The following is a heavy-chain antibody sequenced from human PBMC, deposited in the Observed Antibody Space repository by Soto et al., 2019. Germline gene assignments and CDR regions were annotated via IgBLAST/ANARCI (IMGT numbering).Heavy chain of an antibody. CDR1: GGSFSGYY. D-gene: IGHD6-19*01. J-gene: IGHJ4*02. Sequence: QVQLQQRGAGLLKPSETLSLTCAVFGGSFSGYYWSWIRQPPGKGLEWIGEINRNGGTNYNPSLKSRVTISGDISNSQFSLTLTSVTAADTAVYYCARGRGRTTGWYPMYWGQGTLVTVSS. V-gene: IGHV4-34*02. CDR2: INRNGGT. CDR3: ARGRGRTTGWYPMY.